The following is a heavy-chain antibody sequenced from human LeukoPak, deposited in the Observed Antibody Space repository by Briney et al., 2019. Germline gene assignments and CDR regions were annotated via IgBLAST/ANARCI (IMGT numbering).Heavy chain of an antibody. CDR3: ARGPAAGTSSYMDV. CDR1: GGIFSSYA. CDR2: IIPIFGTA. Sequence: SVRVSCKASGGIFSSYAISWVREAPGQGLEWMGGIIPIFGTANYAQKFQGRVTIATDESTSTAYMELSSLRSEDTAVYYCARGPAAGTSSYMDVWGKGTTVTVSS. D-gene: IGHD6-13*01. V-gene: IGHV1-69*05. J-gene: IGHJ6*03.